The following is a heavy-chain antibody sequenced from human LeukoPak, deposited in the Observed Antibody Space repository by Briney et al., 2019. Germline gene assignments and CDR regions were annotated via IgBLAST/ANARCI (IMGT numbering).Heavy chain of an antibody. J-gene: IGHJ4*02. D-gene: IGHD6-19*01. CDR3: ARIRRGWSQNWDY. CDR1: GFTFSSYW. CDR2: IKQDGSEK. V-gene: IGHV3-7*01. Sequence: PGGSLRLSCAASGFTFSSYWMSWVRQAPGKGPEWVANIKQDGSEKYYVDSVKGRFTISRDNAKNSLYLQMNSLRAEDTAVYYCARIRRGWSQNWDYWGQGTLVTVSS.